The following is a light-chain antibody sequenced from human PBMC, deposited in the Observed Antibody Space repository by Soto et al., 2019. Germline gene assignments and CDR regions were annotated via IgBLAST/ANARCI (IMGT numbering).Light chain of an antibody. Sequence: QSALTQPASMSGSPGQSITISCTGTSSDVGDYNYVSWYQQHPGKAPKLMIYDVSYRPSGVSNRFSGSKSGNTASLTISGLQAEDEADYYCSSYRSTSTRLFGTGTKVTVL. CDR1: SSDVGDYNY. V-gene: IGLV2-14*01. J-gene: IGLJ1*01. CDR3: SSYRSTSTRL. CDR2: DVS.